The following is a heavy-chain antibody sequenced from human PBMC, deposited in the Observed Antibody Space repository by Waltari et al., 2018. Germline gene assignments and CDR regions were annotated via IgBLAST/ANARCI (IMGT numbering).Heavy chain of an antibody. J-gene: IGHJ3*01. CDR2: IKKDGSET. D-gene: IGHD4-4*01. CDR1: GFIFSDFY. CDR3: ARDMTVSQSDGFDL. Sequence: EVQLVESGGGLVQPGGSLRLSCAASGFIFSDFYMSWVRQAPGKGREWGANIKKDGSETDYLDSVKGRFTISKDDVGNSLSLQMNNLRVEDTAVYYCARDMTVSQSDGFDLWGQGTMVTVS. V-gene: IGHV3-7*01.